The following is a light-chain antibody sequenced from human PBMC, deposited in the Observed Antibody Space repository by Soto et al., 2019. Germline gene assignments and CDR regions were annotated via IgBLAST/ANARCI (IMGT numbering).Light chain of an antibody. V-gene: IGKV3-20*01. CDR1: QSVSSSY. Sequence: ENVLTQSPGTLSLSPGERATLSCRASQSVSSSYLAWYQQKPGQAPRLLIYGASSRATGIPDRFSGSGSGTDFTLTICRLEPEDFAVYYCQQYGNSPPSYTFGQGTKLEIK. CDR2: GAS. CDR3: QQYGNSPPSYT. J-gene: IGKJ2*01.